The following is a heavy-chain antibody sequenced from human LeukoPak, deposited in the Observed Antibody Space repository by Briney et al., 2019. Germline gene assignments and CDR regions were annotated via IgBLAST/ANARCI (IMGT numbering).Heavy chain of an antibody. CDR3: AGWELLIEAFNI. CDR2: IYYSGST. V-gene: IGHV4-39*07. J-gene: IGHJ3*02. CDR1: GGSISSSSYY. Sequence: SETLSLTCTVSGGSISSSSYYWGWIRQPPGKGLEWIGSIYYSGSTYYNPSLKSRVTISVDTSKNQFSLKLSSVTAADTAVYYCAGWELLIEAFNIWGQGKMVTVSS. D-gene: IGHD1-26*01.